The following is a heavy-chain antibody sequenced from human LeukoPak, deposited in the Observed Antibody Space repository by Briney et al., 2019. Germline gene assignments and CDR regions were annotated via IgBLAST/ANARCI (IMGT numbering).Heavy chain of an antibody. D-gene: IGHD5-12*01. CDR1: GGTFSSYA. V-gene: IGHV1-69*13. CDR3: ARVQGDSGYDFSSKAPDYYYYYYMDV. J-gene: IGHJ6*03. Sequence: GASVKVSCKASGGTFSSYAISWVRQAPGQGLEWMGGIIPIFGTANYAQKFQGRVTITADESTSTAYMELSSLRSEDTAVYYCARVQGDSGYDFSSKAPDYYYYYYMDVWGKGTTVTISS. CDR2: IIPIFGTA.